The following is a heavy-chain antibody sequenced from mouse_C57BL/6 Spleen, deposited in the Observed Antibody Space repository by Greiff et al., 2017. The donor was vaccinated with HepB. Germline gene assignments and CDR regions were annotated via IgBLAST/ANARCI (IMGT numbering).Heavy chain of an antibody. CDR3: ARPDDYDQAWFAY. CDR1: GYAFTNYL. Sequence: QVQLQQSGAELVRPGTSVKVSCKASGYAFTNYLIEWVKQRPGQGLEWIGVINPGSGGTNYNEKFKGKATLTADKSSSTAYMQLSSLTSEDSAVYFCARPDDYDQAWFAYWGQGTLVTVSA. CDR2: INPGSGGT. V-gene: IGHV1-54*01. D-gene: IGHD2-4*01. J-gene: IGHJ3*01.